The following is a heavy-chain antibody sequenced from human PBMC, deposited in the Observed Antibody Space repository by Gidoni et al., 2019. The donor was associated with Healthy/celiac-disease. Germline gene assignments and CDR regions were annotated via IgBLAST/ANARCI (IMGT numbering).Heavy chain of an antibody. V-gene: IGHV1-18*01. CDR3: ARGYCSSTSCPSYYYYGMDV. D-gene: IGHD2-2*01. J-gene: IGHJ6*02. CDR2: ISAYNGNT. CDR1: VYTFTSYG. Sequence: QVQLVQSGAEVKKPGASVKVSCKASVYTFTSYGISWVRQAPGQGLEWMGWISAYNGNTNYAQKLQGRVTMTTDTSTSTAYMELRSLRADDTAVYYCARGYCSSTSCPSYYYYGMDVWGQGTTVTVSS.